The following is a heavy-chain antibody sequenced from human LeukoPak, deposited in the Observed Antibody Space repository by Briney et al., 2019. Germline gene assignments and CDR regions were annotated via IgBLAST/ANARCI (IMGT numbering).Heavy chain of an antibody. Sequence: SSETLSLTCTVPGYSISSGYYWGWIRQPPGKGLEWIGSIYHSGSTYYNPSLKSRVTISVDTSKNQFSLKLSSVTAADTAVYFCARHEVVDVIVGYFDYWGQGTLVTVSS. D-gene: IGHD2-15*01. CDR1: GYSISSGYY. V-gene: IGHV4-38-2*02. J-gene: IGHJ4*02. CDR3: ARHEVVDVIVGYFDY. CDR2: IYHSGST.